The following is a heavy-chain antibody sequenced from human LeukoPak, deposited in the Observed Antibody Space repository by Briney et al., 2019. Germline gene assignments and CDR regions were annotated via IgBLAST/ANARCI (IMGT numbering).Heavy chain of an antibody. CDR3: ARLKAVAGTGRYYYYYGMDV. V-gene: IGHV4-59*08. D-gene: IGHD6-19*01. Sequence: SETLSLTCTGSGGSISSYYWSWIRQPPGKGLEWIGYIYYSGSTNYNPSLKSRVTISVDTSKNQFSLKLSSVTAADTAVYYCARLKAVAGTGRYYYYYGMDVWGQGTTVTVSS. CDR1: GGSISSYY. CDR2: IYYSGST. J-gene: IGHJ6*02.